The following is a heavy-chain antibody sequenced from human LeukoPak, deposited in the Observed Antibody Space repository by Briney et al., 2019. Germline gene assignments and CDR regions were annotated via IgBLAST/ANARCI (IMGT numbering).Heavy chain of an antibody. Sequence: GGSLRLSCAASGFTVSSNFMSWVRQTPGKGLEWVSVIYSAGDTYYADSVKGRFTISRDNFKNTVYLQMNSLRADDTAVYYCARDYCTTSSCSTRWFDPWGQGTLVNVSS. CDR3: ARDYCTTSSCSTRWFDP. J-gene: IGHJ5*02. V-gene: IGHV3-66*02. D-gene: IGHD1-1*01. CDR1: GFTVSSNF. CDR2: IYSAGDT.